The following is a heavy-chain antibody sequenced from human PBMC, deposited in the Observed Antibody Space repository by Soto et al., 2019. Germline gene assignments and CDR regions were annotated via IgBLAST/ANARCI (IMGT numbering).Heavy chain of an antibody. CDR2: IIPIFGTA. Sequence: SVKVSCKASGGTFSSYAISWVRQAPGQGLEWMGGIIPIFGTANYAQKFQGRVTITADESTSTAYMELSSLRSEDTAVYYCARESLSGNTYYYDSSGPGPCYYYGMDVWGQGTTVTVSS. D-gene: IGHD3-22*01. J-gene: IGHJ6*02. CDR3: ARESLSGNTYYYDSSGPGPCYYYGMDV. V-gene: IGHV1-69*13. CDR1: GGTFSSYA.